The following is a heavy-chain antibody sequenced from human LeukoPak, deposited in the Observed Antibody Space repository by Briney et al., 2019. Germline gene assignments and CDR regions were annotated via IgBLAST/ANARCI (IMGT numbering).Heavy chain of an antibody. J-gene: IGHJ6*02. Sequence: SETLSLTCTVFGDSISSYYWSWVRQPPGKGLEWIGYIYYSGSTNYNPSLMSRVTISVDTSKKQFSLKLSSVTAADTAVYYCARDLTVVRVVSYYYYGMDVWGQGTTVTVSS. CDR1: GDSISSYY. CDR3: ARDLTVVRVVSYYYYGMDV. V-gene: IGHV4-59*01. CDR2: IYYSGST. D-gene: IGHD3-10*01.